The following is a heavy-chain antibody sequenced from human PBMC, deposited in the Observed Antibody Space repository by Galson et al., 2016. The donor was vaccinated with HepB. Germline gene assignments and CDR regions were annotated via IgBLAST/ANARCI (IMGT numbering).Heavy chain of an antibody. Sequence: SLRLSCAASGFIFSHYGMHWVRQAPGEGLEWVAMIWFDGSSKHHSGSVRGRFTISRDNSKNTLYLEMNSLRAEDTAVYYCATEDLSSPGNGALDIWGQGAMVTVSS. CDR3: ATEDLSSPGNGALDI. J-gene: IGHJ3*02. D-gene: IGHD6-13*01. V-gene: IGHV3-33*01. CDR1: GFIFSHYG. CDR2: IWFDGSSK.